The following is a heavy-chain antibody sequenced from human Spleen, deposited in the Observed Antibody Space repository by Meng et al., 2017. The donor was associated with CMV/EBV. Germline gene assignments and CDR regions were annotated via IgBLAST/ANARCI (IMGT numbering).Heavy chain of an antibody. CDR1: GYTFTGYY. CDR3: ARDDYCSGGSCREGSYYYYGMDV. V-gene: IGHV1-2*02. J-gene: IGHJ6*02. Sequence: ASVKVSCKASGYTFTGYYMHWVRQAPGQGLEWMGWINPNSGGTNYAQKFQGRVTMTRDTSISTAYMELSRLRSDDTAVYYCARDDYCSGGSCREGSYYYYGMDVWGQGTTVTVSS. CDR2: INPNSGGT. D-gene: IGHD2-15*01.